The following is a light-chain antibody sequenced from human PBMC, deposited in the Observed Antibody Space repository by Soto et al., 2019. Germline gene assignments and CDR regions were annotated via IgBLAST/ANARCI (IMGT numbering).Light chain of an antibody. CDR3: QQYNYRPPA. CDR2: CAS. J-gene: IGKJ5*01. Sequence: EIVMTQSPATLSVSPGERAALSCRARQSVSGNLAWYQQPPGQAPRLLIYCASTRATGIPARFSGSGFGTEFPLTISSLKSEDFAVYYWQQYNYRPPAFGQGTRLEIK. CDR1: QSVSGN. V-gene: IGKV3-15*01.